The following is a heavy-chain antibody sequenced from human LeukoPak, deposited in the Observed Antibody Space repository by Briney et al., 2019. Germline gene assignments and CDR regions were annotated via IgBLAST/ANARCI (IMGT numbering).Heavy chain of an antibody. D-gene: IGHD1-7*01. V-gene: IGHV4-4*07. CDR3: ARLITGTTTAFDI. J-gene: IGHJ3*02. CDR1: GGSISGYY. CDR2: VYTSGST. Sequence: SETLSLTCSVSGGSISGYYWTWIRQPAGKGLEWIGRVYTSGSTHYNPTLKTRLTMSVDTSKNQFPLKLSSVTAADTAVYYCARLITGTTTAFDIWGQGTMVTVSS.